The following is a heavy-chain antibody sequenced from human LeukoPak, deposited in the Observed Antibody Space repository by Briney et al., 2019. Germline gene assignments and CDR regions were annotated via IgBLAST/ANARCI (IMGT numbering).Heavy chain of an antibody. V-gene: IGHV1-2*02. CDR2: INPNSGGT. D-gene: IGHD2-2*01. CDR1: GYTFTGYY. Sequence: ASVKVSCKASGYTFTGYYMHWVRQAPGQGLEWMGWINPNSGGTNYAQKFQGRVTMTRDTSISTAYMELSRLRSDDTAVYYCARDLWQVVVVPAAIEFDYWGQGTLVTVSS. J-gene: IGHJ4*02. CDR3: ARDLWQVVVVPAAIEFDY.